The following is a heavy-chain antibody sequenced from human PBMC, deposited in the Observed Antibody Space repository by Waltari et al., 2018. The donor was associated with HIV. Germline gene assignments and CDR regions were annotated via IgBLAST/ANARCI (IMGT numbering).Heavy chain of an antibody. D-gene: IGHD5-12*01. Sequence: EVQLVESGGGLVKPGGSLRLSCAASGFTFSNAWMSWVRQAPGKGREWVGRIKSKTDGGTTDYAAPVKGRFTISRDDSKNTLYLQMNSLKTEDTAVYYCTTDRMILVEMATIATGGVDYWGQGTLVTVSS. CDR2: IKSKTDGGTT. CDR1: GFTFSNAW. CDR3: TTDRMILVEMATIATGGVDY. J-gene: IGHJ4*02. V-gene: IGHV3-15*01.